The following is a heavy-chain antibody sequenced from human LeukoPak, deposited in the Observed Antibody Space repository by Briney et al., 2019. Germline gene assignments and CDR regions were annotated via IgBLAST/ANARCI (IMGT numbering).Heavy chain of an antibody. J-gene: IGHJ4*02. CDR2: IIPIFGTA. V-gene: IGHV1-69*13. CDR3: ARTRDCSSTSCYYYRTAFDY. CDR1: GGTFSSYA. D-gene: IGHD2-2*01. Sequence: ASVKVSCKASGGTFSSYAISWVRQAPGQGLEWMGGIIPIFGTANYAQKFQGRVTITADESTSTAYMELSSLRSEDTAVYYCARTRDCSSTSCYYYRTAFDYWGQGTLVTASS.